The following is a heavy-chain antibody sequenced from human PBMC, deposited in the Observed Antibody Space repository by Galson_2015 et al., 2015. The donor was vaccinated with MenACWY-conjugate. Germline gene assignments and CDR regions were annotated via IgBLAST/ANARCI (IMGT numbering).Heavy chain of an antibody. D-gene: IGHD1-1*01. CDR2: IKADGSFS. CDR1: GFTFNNYW. CDR3: ARDNNWSFDS. J-gene: IGHJ4*02. V-gene: IGHV3-74*01. Sequence: SLRLSCAASGFTFNNYWMHWVRQPPGKGLEWISCIKADGSFSNYADSVKGRFTISTDNAKNMVYLQMDGLGDGDTAVYFCARDNNWSFDSWGQGTLVTVSS.